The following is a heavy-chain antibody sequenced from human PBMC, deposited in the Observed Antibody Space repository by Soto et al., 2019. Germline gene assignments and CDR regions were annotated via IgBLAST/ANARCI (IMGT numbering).Heavy chain of an antibody. V-gene: IGHV3-53*01. CDR3: ARVFESSGWYWFDP. D-gene: IGHD6-19*01. CDR2: IYSGGST. J-gene: IGHJ5*02. CDR1: GFTVSSNY. Sequence: GGSLRLSCAASGFTVSSNYMSWVRQAPGKGLEWVSVIYSGGSTYYADSVKGRFTISRDNSKNTLYLQMNSLRAEDTAVYYCARVFESSGWYWFDPWGQGTLVTVSS.